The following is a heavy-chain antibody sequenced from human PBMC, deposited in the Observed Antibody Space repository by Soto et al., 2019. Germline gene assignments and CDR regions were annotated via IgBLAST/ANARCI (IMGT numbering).Heavy chain of an antibody. CDR3: ARDILSGGAYPDS. CDR2: ISSGSSYT. Sequence: GSLRLSCAASGFTFSTYTMNWVRQAPGKGLEWISSISSGSSYTYYAGSVKGRFTISRDNAKNSLFLQMNSLRADDTAVYYCARDILSGGAYPDSWGQGTKVTVSS. CDR1: GFTFSTYT. D-gene: IGHD3-10*01. V-gene: IGHV3-21*01. J-gene: IGHJ5*01.